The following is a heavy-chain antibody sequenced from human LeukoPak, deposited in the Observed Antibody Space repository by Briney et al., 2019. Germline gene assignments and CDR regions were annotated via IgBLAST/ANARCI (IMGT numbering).Heavy chain of an antibody. CDR1: GYTFCNYG. V-gene: IGHV1-18*01. D-gene: IGHD5-12*01. CDR3: ARDPTNTSGYYAYFDY. CDR2: ISAYNGDT. J-gene: IGHJ4*02. Sequence: ASVRLSCTASGYTFCNYGISWVRQAPGQGLEWMGWISAYNGDTHYAQNLQGRVTMTTDTSTSTAYMELRSLRSDDTAVYYCARDPTNTSGYYAYFDYWGQGTLVTVSS.